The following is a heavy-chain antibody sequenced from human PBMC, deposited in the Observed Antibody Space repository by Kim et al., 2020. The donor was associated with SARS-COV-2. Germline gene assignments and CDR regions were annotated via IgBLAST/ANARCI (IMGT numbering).Heavy chain of an antibody. J-gene: IGHJ6*02. V-gene: IGHV1-18*01. CDR3: ARVYYDSSGYYYEAQSYYGMDV. Sequence: ASVKVSCKASGYTFTSYGISWVRQAPGQGLEWMGWISAYNGNTNYAQKLQGRVTMTTDTSTSTAYMELRSLRSDDTAVYYCARVYYDSSGYYYEAQSYYGMDVWGQGTRVTVSS. CDR2: ISAYNGNT. CDR1: GYTFTSYG. D-gene: IGHD3-22*01.